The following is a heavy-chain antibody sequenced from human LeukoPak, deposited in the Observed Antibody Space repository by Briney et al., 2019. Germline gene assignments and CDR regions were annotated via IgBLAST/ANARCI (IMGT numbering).Heavy chain of an antibody. V-gene: IGHV3-30*03. CDR3: ARDQAYDYYGMDV. Sequence: PGGSLRLSCAASGFTFSSYGMHWVRQAPGKGLEWVAVISYDGSNKYYADSVKGRFTISRDNAKNSLYLQMNSLRAEDTAVYYCARDQAYDYYGMDVWGKGTTVTVSS. CDR2: ISYDGSNK. J-gene: IGHJ6*04. CDR1: GFTFSSYG.